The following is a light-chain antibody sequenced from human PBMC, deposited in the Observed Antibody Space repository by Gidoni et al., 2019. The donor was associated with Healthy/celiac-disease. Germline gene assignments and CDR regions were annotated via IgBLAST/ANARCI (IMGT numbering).Light chain of an antibody. CDR2: AAS. V-gene: IGKV1-39*01. J-gene: IGKJ1*01. CDR3: QQSYSTPGT. Sequence: IQMTQSPYSLSASVGDRVTITCRASQSISSYLNWYQQKPGKAPKLLIYAASSLQSGVPSRFSGSGSGTDCTRTISSLQPEDFATYYCQQSYSTPGTFGQGTKVEIK. CDR1: QSISSY.